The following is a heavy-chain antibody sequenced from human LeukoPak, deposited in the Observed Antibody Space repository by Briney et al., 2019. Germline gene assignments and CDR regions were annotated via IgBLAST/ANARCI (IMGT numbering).Heavy chain of an antibody. CDR3: ATLYASSGVYIWYFDL. V-gene: IGHV4-39*01. Sequence: SETLSLTCTVSGGSINSGSHYWGWLRQPPGKGLEWLGSIYYTGKTYYNPSLKSPATMSVDTPKNHFSLTLDSVTAADTAVDFRATLYASSGVYIWYFDLGGRGTLVTVSS. CDR1: GGSINSGSHY. J-gene: IGHJ2*01. D-gene: IGHD2/OR15-2a*01. CDR2: IYYTGKT.